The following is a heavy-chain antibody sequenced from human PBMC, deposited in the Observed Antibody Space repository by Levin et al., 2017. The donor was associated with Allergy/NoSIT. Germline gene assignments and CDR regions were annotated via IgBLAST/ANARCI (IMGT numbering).Heavy chain of an antibody. D-gene: IGHD6-19*01. J-gene: IGHJ4*02. Sequence: GGSLRLSCVPSGFTVSNNYMSWVRQAPGKGLEWVSLIYSGGDTLYADSVKGRFTISRDRSTNTLYLQMNSLRVEDPAVYYCATRAVAAPYWGQGALVTVSS. CDR2: IYSGGDT. V-gene: IGHV3-66*01. CDR3: ATRAVAAPY. CDR1: GFTVSNNY.